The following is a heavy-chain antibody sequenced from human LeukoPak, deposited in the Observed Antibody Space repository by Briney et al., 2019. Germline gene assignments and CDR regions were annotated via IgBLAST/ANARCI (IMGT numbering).Heavy chain of an antibody. Sequence: ASVKVSCKASGYSFTSNVISWVRQAPGQGLEWMGWISAYNGNTNYAQKLQGRVTMTTDTSTSTAYMELRSLRSDDTAVYYCARGSGYGSGEGGYYYYYYMDVWGKGTTVTISS. D-gene: IGHD3-10*01. CDR2: ISAYNGNT. CDR3: ARGSGYGSGEGGYYYYYYMDV. CDR1: GYSFTSNV. J-gene: IGHJ6*03. V-gene: IGHV1-18*01.